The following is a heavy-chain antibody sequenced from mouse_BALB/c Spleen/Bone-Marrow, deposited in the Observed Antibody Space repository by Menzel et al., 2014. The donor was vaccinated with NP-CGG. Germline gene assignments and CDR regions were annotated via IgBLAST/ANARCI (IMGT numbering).Heavy chain of an antibody. CDR3: ARDYDYAMDY. J-gene: IGHJ4*01. Sequence: EVQRVESGGGLVKPGGSLKLSCAASGFTFSDYYMYWVRQTPEKRLEWVATISGGGSYTYYPDSVKGRFTIPRDNAKNNLYLQMSSLKSEDTAMYYCARDYDYAMDYWGQGTSVTVSS. V-gene: IGHV5-4*02. CDR2: ISGGGSYT. CDR1: GFTFSDYY. D-gene: IGHD2-12*01.